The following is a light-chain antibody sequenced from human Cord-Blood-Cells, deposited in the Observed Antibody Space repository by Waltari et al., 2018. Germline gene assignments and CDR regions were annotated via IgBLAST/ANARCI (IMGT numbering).Light chain of an antibody. J-gene: IGLJ1*01. CDR2: EVS. Sequence: QSALTQPASVSGSPGQSITISCTGTSSDVGVYNYVPWYQQTPGKAPKLMIYEVSNRPSGVSNGFSGSKSGNTASLTISGLQAEDEADYYGSSYTSSSTYVFGTGTKVTVL. CDR1: SSDVGVYNY. V-gene: IGLV2-14*01. CDR3: SSYTSSSTYV.